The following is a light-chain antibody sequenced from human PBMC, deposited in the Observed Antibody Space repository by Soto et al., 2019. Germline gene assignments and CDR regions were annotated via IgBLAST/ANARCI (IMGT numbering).Light chain of an antibody. J-gene: IGKJ5*01. V-gene: IGKV1-12*01. CDR3: QQANTFPRT. CDR1: QDISNF. CDR2: SAN. Sequence: DIQMTQSPSDMSASVGDRVTITCRASQDISNFLVWFQQRPGKVPKRLMYSANRLESGVPSRFSGSGSGTDFTLTITSLQPEDFATYYCQQANTFPRTFGQGTRLEIK.